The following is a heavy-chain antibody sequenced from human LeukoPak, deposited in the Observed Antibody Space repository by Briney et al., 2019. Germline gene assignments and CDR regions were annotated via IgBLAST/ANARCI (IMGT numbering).Heavy chain of an antibody. V-gene: IGHV4-30-4*07. CDR1: VGSISSGDYS. Sequence: PSETLSLTCTVSVGSISSGDYSWSWIRQPPRKGLEWIGYIYYSGSTYYSPSLKSRVTISVDTSKSQFSLKLSSVTAADTAFYYCARGSSYYDTSGYYNWFDPWGQGTLVTVSS. D-gene: IGHD3-22*01. CDR2: IYYSGST. CDR3: ARGSSYYDTSGYYNWFDP. J-gene: IGHJ5*02.